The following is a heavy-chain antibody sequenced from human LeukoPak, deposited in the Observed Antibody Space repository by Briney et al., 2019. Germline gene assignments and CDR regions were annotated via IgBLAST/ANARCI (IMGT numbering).Heavy chain of an antibody. Sequence: GGSLRLSCAASGFTFSNYWMHWVRQAPGKGLEWVSTITASGGTYYADSLKGRFTISRDTSKNTLYLQINSLRAEDTAVYYCAKRGRYYFDQWGQGTLVTVSS. CDR3: AKRGRYYFDQ. V-gene: IGHV3-23*01. J-gene: IGHJ4*02. CDR1: GFTFSNYW. CDR2: ITASGGT.